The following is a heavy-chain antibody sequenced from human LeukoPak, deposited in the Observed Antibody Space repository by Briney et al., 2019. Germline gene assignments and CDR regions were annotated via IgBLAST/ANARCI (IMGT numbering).Heavy chain of an antibody. CDR1: GGSISSGSYY. D-gene: IGHD3-22*01. V-gene: IGHV4-61*02. CDR2: IYTSGST. J-gene: IGHJ5*02. Sequence: SETLSLTCTVSGGSISSGSYYWSWIRQPAWKGLEWIGRIYTSGSTNYNPSLKSRVTISVDTSKNQFSLKLSSVTAADTAVYYCAREKIGYYDSSGRGWFDPWGQGTLVTVSS. CDR3: AREKIGYYDSSGRGWFDP.